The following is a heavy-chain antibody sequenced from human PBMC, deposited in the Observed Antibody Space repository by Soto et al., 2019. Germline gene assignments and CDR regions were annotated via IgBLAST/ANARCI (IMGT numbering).Heavy chain of an antibody. Sequence: QVQLVQSGAEVKKPGASVKVSCKASGYTFTSYGISWVRQAPGQGLEGMGWISAYNGNTNYAQKLQGRVTMTKDTSTSTAYMELRSLRSDDTAVYYCARFKITMVRGVIITEGAFDYWGQGTLVTVSS. V-gene: IGHV1-18*01. CDR1: GYTFTSYG. CDR3: ARFKITMVRGVIITEGAFDY. D-gene: IGHD3-10*01. CDR2: ISAYNGNT. J-gene: IGHJ4*02.